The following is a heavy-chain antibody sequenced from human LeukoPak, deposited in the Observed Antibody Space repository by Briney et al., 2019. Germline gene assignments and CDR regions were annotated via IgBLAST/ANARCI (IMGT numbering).Heavy chain of an antibody. V-gene: IGHV2-5*02. CDR1: GFSLSTSGVG. CDR3: AHSNVLLWFGESLLRGMDV. J-gene: IGHJ6*02. Sequence: SGPTLVNPTQTLTLTCTFSGFSLSTSGVGVGRIRQPPGKALEWLALIYWDDDKRYSPSLKSRLTITKDTSKNQVVLTMTNMDPVDTATYYCAHSNVLLWFGESLLRGMDVWGQGTTVTVSS. CDR2: IYWDDDK. D-gene: IGHD3-10*01.